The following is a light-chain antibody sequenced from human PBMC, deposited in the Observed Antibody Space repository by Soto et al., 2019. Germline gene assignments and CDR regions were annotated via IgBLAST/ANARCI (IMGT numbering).Light chain of an antibody. CDR1: QDISSY. CDR2: AAS. CDR3: QHLNSYPLT. V-gene: IGKV1-9*01. Sequence: DIQLTQSPSFLSASVGDRVTITCRASQDISSYVAWYQQKPGKAPNLLIYAASTLQSGVPSRFSGSGSETEFTLTISTLQPEDFATYYCQHLNSYPLTFGQGTRLEI. J-gene: IGKJ5*01.